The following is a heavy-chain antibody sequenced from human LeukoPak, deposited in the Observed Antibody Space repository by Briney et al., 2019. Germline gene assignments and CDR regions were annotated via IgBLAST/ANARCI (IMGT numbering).Heavy chain of an antibody. CDR1: GFTFSNYW. CDR2: IHQHGNEK. J-gene: IGHJ4*02. D-gene: IGHD3-10*01. V-gene: IGHV3-7*03. CDR3: AKTDYYGSGPDY. Sequence: QPGGSLRLSCAASGFTFSNYWMSWVRQAPGKGLEWVASIHQHGNEKYFVDSVRGRFTISRDNAKNSLYLQMNSLRAEDTAVYYCAKTDYYGSGPDYWGQGTLVTVSS.